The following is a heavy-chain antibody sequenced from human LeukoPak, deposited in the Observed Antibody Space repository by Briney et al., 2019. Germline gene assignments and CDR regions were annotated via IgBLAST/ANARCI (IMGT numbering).Heavy chain of an antibody. CDR1: GGSISSYY. CDR3: ARSYYDTFAY. D-gene: IGHD3-22*01. J-gene: IGHJ4*02. CDR2: IYYSGST. V-gene: IGHV4-59*01. Sequence: SETLSLTCTVSGGSISSYYWSWIRQPPGKGLEWIGYIYYSGSTNYNPSLKSRVTISVDTSKNQFSLKLSSVTAADTAVYYCARSYYDTFAYWGQGTLVTVSS.